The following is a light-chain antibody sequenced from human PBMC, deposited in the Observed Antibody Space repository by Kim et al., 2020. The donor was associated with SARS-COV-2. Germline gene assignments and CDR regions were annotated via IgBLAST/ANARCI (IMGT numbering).Light chain of an antibody. CDR1: QSVSSY. CDR2: DAS. CDR3: QQRSKWPIT. J-gene: IGKJ5*01. Sequence: LSPGERATLSCRASQSVSSYLAWYQQKPGQAPRLLIYDASNRATGIPARCSGSGAGTDFTLTISSREPEDFAVYYYQQRSKWPITFGQGTRLEIK. V-gene: IGKV3-11*01.